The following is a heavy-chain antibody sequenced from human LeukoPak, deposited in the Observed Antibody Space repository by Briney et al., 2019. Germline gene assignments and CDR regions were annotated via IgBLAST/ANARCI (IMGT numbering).Heavy chain of an antibody. V-gene: IGHV4-34*01. Sequence: PSETLSLTCAVYGGSFSGYYWSWIRQPPGKGLEWIGEINHSGSTNYNPSLKSQVTISVDTSKNQFSLKLSSVTAADTAVYYCARHNGLNNFEYWGQGTLVTVSS. J-gene: IGHJ4*02. CDR1: GGSFSGYY. CDR2: INHSGST. D-gene: IGHD2-8*01. CDR3: ARHNGLNNFEY.